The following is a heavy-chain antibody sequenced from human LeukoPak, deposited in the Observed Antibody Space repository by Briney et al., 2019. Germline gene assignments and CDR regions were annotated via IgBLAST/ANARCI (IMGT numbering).Heavy chain of an antibody. CDR2: INNDGSSA. D-gene: IGHD6-13*01. V-gene: IGHV3-74*01. J-gene: IGHJ4*02. CDR1: GFTFNNYW. Sequence: GGSLRLSCAASGFTFNNYWIHWVRQVPGKGLVWVSRINNDGSSASYVDSVKGRFTISRDNAKNTLFLQMNSLRAEDTAVYYCAKDRSSSWAFDYWGQGTLVTVSS. CDR3: AKDRSSSWAFDY.